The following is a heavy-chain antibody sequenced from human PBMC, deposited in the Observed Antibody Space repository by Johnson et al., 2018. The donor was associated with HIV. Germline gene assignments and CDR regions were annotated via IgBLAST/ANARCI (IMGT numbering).Heavy chain of an antibody. CDR3: ARGFCTSSSHCDAFDL. CDR2: MSYDGSDK. J-gene: IGHJ3*01. D-gene: IGHD2-2*01. Sequence: QVQLVESGGGLVQPGGSLRLTCAVSGFTFSRYVMHWVRQAPGKGLEWVAVMSYDGSDKYYADSVKGRFSISRDNSKNTLYVQKNSLTTEDTAVYFCARGFCTSSSHCDAFDLWGQGTMVTVSS. V-gene: IGHV3-30*04. CDR1: GFTFSRYV.